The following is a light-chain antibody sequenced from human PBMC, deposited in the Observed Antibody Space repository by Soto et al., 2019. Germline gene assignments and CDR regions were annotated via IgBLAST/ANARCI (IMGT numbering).Light chain of an antibody. CDR1: KNDIGVYDF. CDR2: EVV. CDR3: NSYAGSNTYV. J-gene: IGLJ1*01. Sequence: QSALTQPPSASGSPGQSVTISCTGTKNDIGVYDFVSWYKHHPGKAPRLIIYEVVQRPSGVPDRFSGSKSGNTASLTVSGLHAADEADYFCNSYAGSNTYVFGSGTKLTVL. V-gene: IGLV2-8*01.